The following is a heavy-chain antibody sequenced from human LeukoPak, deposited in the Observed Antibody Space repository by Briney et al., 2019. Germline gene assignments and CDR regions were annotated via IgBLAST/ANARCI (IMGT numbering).Heavy chain of an antibody. CDR2: IYPGDSEI. J-gene: IGHJ5*02. V-gene: IGHV5-51*01. D-gene: IGHD2-15*01. CDR3: ARGMGTYWYNWFDP. CDR1: GYIFTNYW. Sequence: PGDSLKISCKGSGYIFTNYWIGWVRQMPGKGLEWMGIIYPGDSEIGYSPSFQGQVTISIDKSINTAYLHLSSLKASDTAMYYCARGMGTYWYNWFDPWGQGTLVTVSS.